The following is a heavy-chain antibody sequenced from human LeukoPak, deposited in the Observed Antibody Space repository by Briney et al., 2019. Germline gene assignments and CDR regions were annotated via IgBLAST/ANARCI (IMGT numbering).Heavy chain of an antibody. V-gene: IGHV3-74*01. CDR2: INNDGSSA. D-gene: IGHD3-16*01. CDR3: AGDGGYALDY. J-gene: IGHJ4*02. CDR1: GFTFSNYW. Sequence: PGGSLRLSCVASGFTFSNYWMHWVRQAPGKGLVWVSRINNDGSSANYADSVKGRFTISRDNAKSTLYLQMNSLRAEDTAVYYTAGDGGYALDYWGQGTLVTVSS.